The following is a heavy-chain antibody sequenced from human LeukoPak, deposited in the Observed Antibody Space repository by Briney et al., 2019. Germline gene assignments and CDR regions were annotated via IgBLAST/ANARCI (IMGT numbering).Heavy chain of an antibody. J-gene: IGHJ6*03. V-gene: IGHV1-69*13. CDR1: GGTFSSYA. D-gene: IGHD2-2*01. CDR2: IIPIFGTA. CDR3: AREDCSSTSCHESYYYYMDV. Sequence: SVKVSCKASGGTFSSYAISWVRQAPGQGLEWMGGIIPIFGTANYAQKFQGRVTITADESTSTAYMELRSLRSDDTAVYYCAREDCSSTSCHESYYYYMDVWGKGTTVTVSS.